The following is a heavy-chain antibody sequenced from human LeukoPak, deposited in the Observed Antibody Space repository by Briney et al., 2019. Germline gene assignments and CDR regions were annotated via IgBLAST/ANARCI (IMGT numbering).Heavy chain of an antibody. CDR2: ISGSGGST. CDR3: AKDLFTIFGVVIGPNAFDI. V-gene: IGHV3-23*01. J-gene: IGHJ3*02. D-gene: IGHD3-3*01. CDR1: GFAFSRYA. Sequence: PGGSLRLSCAASGFAFSRYAMSWVRQAPGKGLEWVSAISGSGGSTYYADSVKGRFTISRDNSKNTLYLQMNSLRAEDTAVYYCAKDLFTIFGVVIGPNAFDIWGQGTMVTVSS.